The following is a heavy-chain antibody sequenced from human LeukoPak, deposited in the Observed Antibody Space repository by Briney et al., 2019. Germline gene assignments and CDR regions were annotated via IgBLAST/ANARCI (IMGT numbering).Heavy chain of an antibody. Sequence: ASVKVSCKASGGTFSSYTISWVRQAPGQGLEWMGRIIPILGIANYAQKFQGRVTITADKSTSTAYMEPSSLRSEDTAVYYCASSTTGSYPPLFDYWGQGTLVTVSS. V-gene: IGHV1-69*02. CDR2: IIPILGIA. CDR3: ASSTTGSYPPLFDY. J-gene: IGHJ4*02. CDR1: GGTFSSYT. D-gene: IGHD3-10*01.